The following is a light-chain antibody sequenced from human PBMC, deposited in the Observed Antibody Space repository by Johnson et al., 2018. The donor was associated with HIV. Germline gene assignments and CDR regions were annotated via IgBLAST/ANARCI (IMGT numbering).Light chain of an antibody. CDR1: SSNIGNNY. Sequence: QSVLTQPPSVSAAPGQKVTVSCSGSSSNIGNNYVSWYQQFPGTAPKLLIYDNNKRPSGIPDRFSGSKSGASATLDITGLQTGDEADYDCGTWDNSLNVYVFGTRTKVTVL. J-gene: IGLJ1*01. CDR2: DNN. V-gene: IGLV1-51*01. CDR3: GTWDNSLNVYV.